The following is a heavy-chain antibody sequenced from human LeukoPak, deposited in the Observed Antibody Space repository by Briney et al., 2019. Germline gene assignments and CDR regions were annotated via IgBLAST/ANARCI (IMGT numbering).Heavy chain of an antibody. D-gene: IGHD5-18*01. CDR3: ARDSNTAMIILDH. V-gene: IGHV3-11*01. CDR1: GFTFSDYY. Sequence: GGSLRLSCVASGFTFSDYYMNWVRQTPEKGLEWIAHISGDSDTIYYTDSVKGRFTISRDDARNSLFLQMGSLRAEDTAVYYCARDSNTAMIILDHWGQGTPVTVSS. CDR2: ISGDSDTI. J-gene: IGHJ4*02.